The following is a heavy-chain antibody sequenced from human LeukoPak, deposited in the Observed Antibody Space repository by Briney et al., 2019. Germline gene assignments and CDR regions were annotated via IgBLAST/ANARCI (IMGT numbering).Heavy chain of an antibody. J-gene: IGHJ4*02. D-gene: IGHD2-2*01. CDR2: TKQDGSEK. Sequence: GGSVRLSCAASGLPFSSSWMSWVRQAPGRGLEWVANTKQDGSEKYYVDSVKGRFTISRDNAKNSLYLQMNSLRAEDTAVYYCARTPYCSSTSCYHYFDYWGQGTLVTVSS. CDR3: ARTPYCSSTSCYHYFDY. CDR1: GLPFSSSW. V-gene: IGHV3-7*04.